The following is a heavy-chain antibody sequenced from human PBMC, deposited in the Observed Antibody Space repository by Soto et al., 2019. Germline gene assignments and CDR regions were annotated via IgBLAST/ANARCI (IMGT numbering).Heavy chain of an antibody. CDR2: ISAYNGNT. D-gene: IGHD6-13*01. CDR3: ARDLAAAGPFDY. J-gene: IGHJ4*02. Sequence: QVQLVQSGAEVKKPGASVKVSCKASGYTFTNYAFSWVRQAPGQGLEWMGWISAYNGNTNYPQKLQGRVTMSTDTSTSTAYMELRSLRSDDTAVYYCARDLAAAGPFDYWGQGTLVTVSS. CDR1: GYTFTNYA. V-gene: IGHV1-18*01.